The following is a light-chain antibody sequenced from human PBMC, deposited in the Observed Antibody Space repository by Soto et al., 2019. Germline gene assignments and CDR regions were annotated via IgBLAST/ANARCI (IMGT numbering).Light chain of an antibody. J-gene: IGLJ1*01. CDR1: SRDGGAYDY. CDR3: NSYSGSSNFVV. Sequence: QSVLTQLPSASGSPGQAGTISCTGTSRDGGAYDYVSWDQQHPGKAPELVIYEVNQRPSGVPDRFSGSKSGNPASLPLSRLQAEDEADYYCNSYSGSSNFVVFGTGPRSPS. CDR2: EVN. V-gene: IGLV2-8*01.